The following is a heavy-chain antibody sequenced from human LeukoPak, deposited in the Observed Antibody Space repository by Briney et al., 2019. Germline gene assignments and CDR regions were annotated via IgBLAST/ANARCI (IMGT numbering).Heavy chain of an antibody. V-gene: IGHV3-74*01. CDR2: INSDGSDT. D-gene: IGHD6-19*01. Sequence: GGSLRLSCAASGFTFSNYWMHWVRQAPGEGLVWVSRINSDGSDTSYADSVKGRFTVSRDNAKNTLYLEMNSLRTDDTAVYHCVVWIAVAATDHWGQGTLVTVPS. CDR3: VVWIAVAATDH. CDR1: GFTFSNYW. J-gene: IGHJ4*02.